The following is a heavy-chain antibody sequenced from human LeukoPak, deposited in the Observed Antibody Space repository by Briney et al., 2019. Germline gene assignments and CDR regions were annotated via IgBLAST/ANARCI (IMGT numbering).Heavy chain of an antibody. V-gene: IGHV3-74*01. CDR3: AALSGSYYDGDY. Sequence: GGSLRLSCAASGFTFSSYWMHWVRQAPGKRLVWVSRINTDGSSTTYADSVKGRFTISRDNAKNTLYLQMNSLRAEDTAVYYCAALSGSYYDGDYWGQATLVTVSS. J-gene: IGHJ4*02. CDR2: INTDGSST. D-gene: IGHD1-26*01. CDR1: GFTFSSYW.